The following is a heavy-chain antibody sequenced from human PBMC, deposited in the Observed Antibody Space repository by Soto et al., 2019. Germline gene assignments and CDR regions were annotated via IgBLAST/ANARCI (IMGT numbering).Heavy chain of an antibody. D-gene: IGHD2-15*01. CDR1: GGSLNGNY. V-gene: IGHV4-34*01. Sequence: QVQLQQWGAGLLKPSETLSRTCAVYGGSLNGNYWTWLRQTPGKGLEWIGEISPSGSTNSNPSLKNRGGISLDTAKDQFSLKMKSVTAADTAVYYCARARDSCWAASYYFDNWGQGTVVTVSS. CDR2: ISPSGST. CDR3: ARARDSCWAASYYFDN. J-gene: IGHJ4*02.